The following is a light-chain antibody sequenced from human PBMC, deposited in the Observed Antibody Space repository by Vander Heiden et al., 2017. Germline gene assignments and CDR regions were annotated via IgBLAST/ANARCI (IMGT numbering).Light chain of an antibody. CDR2: GAA. J-gene: IGKJ2*01. Sequence: EIVMTQSPASLSVFPGGRATLSCRASQSVDNKFGWYLQKPGQAPRLLFYGAASRATGVPARFSASGSGTEFALTISSLQPEDLGTYYCQQYDNWPYTFAQGTKLEI. CDR3: QQYDNWPYT. V-gene: IGKV3-15*01. CDR1: QSVDNK.